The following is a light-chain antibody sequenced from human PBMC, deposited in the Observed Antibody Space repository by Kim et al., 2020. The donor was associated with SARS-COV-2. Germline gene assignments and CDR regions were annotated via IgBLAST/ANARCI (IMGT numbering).Light chain of an antibody. J-gene: IGLJ3*02. V-gene: IGLV4-69*01. CDR3: HTWDIGTWV. Sequence: QLVLTQSPSASASLGASVKLTCTLSVGHSSDTITWHQQQPEKAPRFLLNVNSDGSHTKGDGIPDRFSGSSSGAERYLTISSLQSEDEADYYCHTWDIGTWVFGGGTQLTVL. CDR2: VNSDGSH. CDR1: VGHSSDT.